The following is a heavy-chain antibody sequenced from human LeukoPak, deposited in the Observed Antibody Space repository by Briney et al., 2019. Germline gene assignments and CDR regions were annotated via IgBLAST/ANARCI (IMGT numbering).Heavy chain of an antibody. CDR3: AREREGVPVPPNYYYYYYMDV. J-gene: IGHJ6*03. CDR1: GFTFSSYE. CDR2: ISSSGSTI. Sequence: PGGSLRLSCAASGFTFSSYEMNWVRQAPGKGLEWVSYISSSGSTIYYADSVKGRFTISRDNAKNSLYLQMNSLRAEDTAVYYCAREREGVPVPPNYYYYYYMDVWGKGTTVTVSS. D-gene: IGHD3-10*01. V-gene: IGHV3-48*03.